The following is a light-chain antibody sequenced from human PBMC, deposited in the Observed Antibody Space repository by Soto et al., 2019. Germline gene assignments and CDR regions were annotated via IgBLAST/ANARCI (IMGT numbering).Light chain of an antibody. CDR3: QQRSNWPRT. V-gene: IGKV3-11*01. CDR1: QSVSSY. Sequence: EIVLTQSPATLSLSPGERATLSCKASQSVSSYLAWYQQKPGQAPRLLIYDASNRATGIPARFSGSGSGTDFTLTISSLEPEDFALFYCQQRSNWPRTIGQGTKVDIK. J-gene: IGKJ1*01. CDR2: DAS.